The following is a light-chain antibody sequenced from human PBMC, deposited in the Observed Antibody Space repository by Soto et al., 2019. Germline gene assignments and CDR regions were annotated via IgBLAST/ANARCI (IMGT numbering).Light chain of an antibody. CDR2: GAS. J-gene: IGKJ4*02. CDR3: EQYGSSGT. V-gene: IGKV3-20*01. Sequence: ETVLTEYPWSLSLYPGERTTLSCSASQTVSSSYLARYQQTPGQAPRLLIYGASNRATGIPDRFSGSGSGTDFTLTMCRLEPEDFAVYYSEQYGSSGTFGEGTKVEIK. CDR1: QTVSSSY.